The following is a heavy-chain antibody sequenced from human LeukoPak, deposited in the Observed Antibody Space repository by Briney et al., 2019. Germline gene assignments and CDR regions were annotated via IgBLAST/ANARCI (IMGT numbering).Heavy chain of an antibody. CDR3: ARDTYNWNYGYDY. J-gene: IGHJ4*02. V-gene: IGHV3-21*01. CDR1: GFPFRSYS. Sequence: GGSLRLSCAASGFPFRSYSMNWVRQAPGKGLEWVSSISTTSTYVYYVDSVKGRFTISRNNAKNSLYLQMNSLRAEDTAVYYCARDTYNWNYGYDYWGQGTLVTVSS. CDR2: ISTTSTYV. D-gene: IGHD1-7*01.